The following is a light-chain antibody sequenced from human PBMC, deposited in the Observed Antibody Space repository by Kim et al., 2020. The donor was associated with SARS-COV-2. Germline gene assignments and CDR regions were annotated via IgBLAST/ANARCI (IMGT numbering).Light chain of an antibody. CDR3: QSYDASNRV. V-gene: IGLV6-57*01. CDR1: SGSIASSY. CDR2: ENN. Sequence: NFMLTQPHSVSESPGKTVAISCTRSSGSIASSYVQWYQQRPGSSPTTVIYENNQRPSGVPDLFSGSIDSSSNSASLTISGLKTDDEADYYCQSYDASNRVFGGGTQLTV. J-gene: IGLJ3*02.